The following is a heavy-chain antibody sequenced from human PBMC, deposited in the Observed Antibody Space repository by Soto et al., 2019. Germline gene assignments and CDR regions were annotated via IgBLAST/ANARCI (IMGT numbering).Heavy chain of an antibody. J-gene: IGHJ6*02. CDR2: ISGSGRST. V-gene: IGHV3-23*01. CDR3: AKPDKDWDV. CDR1: GFTFSSYA. Sequence: GGSLRLSCAASGFTFSSYAMSWVRQAPGKGLEWVSSISGSGRSTYYADSVKGRFTISRDNSKNTLYLQMNSLRAEDTALYFCAKPDKDWDVWGQGTTVTVSS. D-gene: IGHD2-21*02.